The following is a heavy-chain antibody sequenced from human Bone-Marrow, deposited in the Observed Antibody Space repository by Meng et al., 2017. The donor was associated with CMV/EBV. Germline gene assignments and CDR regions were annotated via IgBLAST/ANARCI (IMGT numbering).Heavy chain of an antibody. J-gene: IGHJ4*02. CDR1: GFTFSSHI. V-gene: IGHV3-23*01. D-gene: IGHD1-26*01. CDR2: ISGSGDST. Sequence: GGSLRLSCAASGFTFSSHIMNWVRQAPGKGLEWVSSISGSGDSTYYADSVTGRFTISRDNSKNTLYLQMSSLRAEDTAVYYCAKEGSYNPYYFDYWGQGTLVTVSS. CDR3: AKEGSYNPYYFDY.